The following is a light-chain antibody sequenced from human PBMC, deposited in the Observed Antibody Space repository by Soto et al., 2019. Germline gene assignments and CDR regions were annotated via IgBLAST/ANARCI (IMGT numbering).Light chain of an antibody. V-gene: IGKV3-11*01. Sequence: EVVLTQSPVSLSLSPGERATLSCRASQSFRGLLAWYQQKPGQAPRLLMYDAYNRATGIPPRFSGSGSGTDFTLTISSLEPEDSEVYYCQQRHMWPITFGQGTKVDIK. CDR2: DAY. CDR1: QSFRGL. J-gene: IGKJ1*01. CDR3: QQRHMWPIT.